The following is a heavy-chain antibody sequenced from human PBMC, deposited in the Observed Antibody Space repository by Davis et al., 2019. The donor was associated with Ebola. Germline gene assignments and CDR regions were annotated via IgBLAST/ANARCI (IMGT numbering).Heavy chain of an antibody. V-gene: IGHV3-48*02. D-gene: IGHD3-16*01. CDR3: ARDPPLSMGSDAFDV. J-gene: IGHJ3*01. Sequence: PGGSLRLSCLAFGFTFGSYNMNWVSQTPGKGLEWVSYISTSGSTIYYVDSVKGRFTISRDNAKNSLYLQMNSLRDEDTAVYYCARDPPLSMGSDAFDVWGRGTMVTVSS. CDR2: ISTSGSTI. CDR1: GFTFGSYN.